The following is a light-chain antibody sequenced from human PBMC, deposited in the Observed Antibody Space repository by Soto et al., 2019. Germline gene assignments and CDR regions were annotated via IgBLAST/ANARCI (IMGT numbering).Light chain of an antibody. Sequence: GETCRITWWASQSISSWLAWYQQKPGKAPKFLIYDASNLESGVPSRFSGSGSGTEFTLTISSLQPDDFAPYCCKLPTIHLFTSADGTRLEIK. V-gene: IGKV1-5*01. CDR2: DAS. J-gene: IGKJ5*01. CDR1: QSISSW. CDR3: KLPTIHLFT.